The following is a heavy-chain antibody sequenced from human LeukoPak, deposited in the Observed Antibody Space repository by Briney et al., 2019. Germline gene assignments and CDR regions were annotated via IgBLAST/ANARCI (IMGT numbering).Heavy chain of an antibody. V-gene: IGHV3-7*03. CDR2: IKQDGSEK. Sequence: PGRSLRLSCAASGFTFSTYGMHWVRQAPGKGLEWVANIKQDGSEKYYVDSVKGRFTISRDNAKNSLYLQMNNLRAEDTAVYYCAREGGYGLDVWGQGTTVTVSS. CDR3: AREGGYGLDV. CDR1: GFTFSTYG. D-gene: IGHD2-15*01. J-gene: IGHJ6*02.